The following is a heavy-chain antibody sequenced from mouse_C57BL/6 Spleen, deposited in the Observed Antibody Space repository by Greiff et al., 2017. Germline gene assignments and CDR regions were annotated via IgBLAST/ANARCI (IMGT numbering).Heavy chain of an antibody. CDR2: IDPSDSYT. CDR1: GYTFTSYW. Sequence: QVQLKQPGAELVKPGASVKLSCKASGYTFTSYWMQWVKQRPGQGLAWIGEIDPSDSYTNYNQKFKGKATLTVDTSSSTAYMQLSSLTSEDSAVYYCARGGSSSWSYWGQGTTLTVSS. V-gene: IGHV1-50*01. CDR3: ARGGSSSWSY. J-gene: IGHJ2*01. D-gene: IGHD1-1*01.